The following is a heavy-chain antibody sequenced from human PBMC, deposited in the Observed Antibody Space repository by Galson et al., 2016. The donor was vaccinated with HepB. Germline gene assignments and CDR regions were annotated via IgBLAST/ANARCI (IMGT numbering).Heavy chain of an antibody. CDR3: AKVGPVVVIPVGWYFDS. CDR2: ISGSGYST. J-gene: IGHJ4*02. V-gene: IGHV3-23*01. CDR1: GFTFSSYA. D-gene: IGHD2-21*01. Sequence: SLRLSCAASGFTFSSYAMSWVRQAPGKGLEWVSGISGSGYSTFYADSVQGRFTISRDNSKNTLYLQMNSLRAEDTAVYYCAKVGPVVVIPVGWYFDSWGQGSLVTVSS.